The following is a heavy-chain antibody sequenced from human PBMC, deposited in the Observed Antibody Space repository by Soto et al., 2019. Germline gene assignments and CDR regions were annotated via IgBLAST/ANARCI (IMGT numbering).Heavy chain of an antibody. CDR3: ARHPGYYDILTGYTTYYFDY. J-gene: IGHJ4*02. CDR1: GGSISGYY. D-gene: IGHD3-9*01. CDR2: MYNTGST. Sequence: SETLSLTCTVSGGSISGYYWSWIRQPPGKGLEWIGYMYNTGSTVYNPSFKSRVTISVDTSKNQFSLKLNSVTAADTAVYYCARHPGYYDILTGYTTYYFDYWGQGILVTVSS. V-gene: IGHV4-59*08.